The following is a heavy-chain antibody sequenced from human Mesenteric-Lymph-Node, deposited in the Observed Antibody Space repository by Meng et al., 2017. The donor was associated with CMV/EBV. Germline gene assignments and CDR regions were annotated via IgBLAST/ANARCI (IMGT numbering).Heavy chain of an antibody. CDR1: GGSFSGYY. CDR3: ARLGDYNWFDP. V-gene: IGHV4-34*01. J-gene: IGHJ5*02. CDR2: INPSGST. Sequence: SETLSLTCAVYGGSFSGYYWTWIRQPPGKGLEWIGEINPSGSTNYNPSLKSRVTISVDTSKSQFSLKLRSVTAADTAVYYCARLGDYNWFDPWGQGTLVTVSS. D-gene: IGHD3-16*01.